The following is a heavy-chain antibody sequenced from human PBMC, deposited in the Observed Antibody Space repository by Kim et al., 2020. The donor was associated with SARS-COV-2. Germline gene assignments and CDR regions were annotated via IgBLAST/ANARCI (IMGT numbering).Heavy chain of an antibody. J-gene: IGHJ6*02. CDR3: ARGMSSSGFDV. D-gene: IGHD2-2*01. CDR1: GFSVSNYW. CDR2: ISSDGRYT. V-gene: IGHV3-74*01. Sequence: GGSLRLSCAASGFSVSNYWINWVRHAPGKGLVWVSRISSDGRYTHYADSVKGRFTLSRDNAENTLFLQMNSLRAEDTAVYYCARGMSSSGFDVWGQGTTVTVSS.